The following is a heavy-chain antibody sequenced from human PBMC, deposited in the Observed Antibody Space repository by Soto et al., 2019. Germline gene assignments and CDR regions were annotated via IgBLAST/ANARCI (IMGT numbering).Heavy chain of an antibody. V-gene: IGHV3-33*01. Sequence: QVQLVESGGGVVQPGRSLRLSCAASGFTFSSYGMHWVRQAPGKGLEWVAVIWYDGSNKYYADSVKGRFTISRDNSKNTLYLQMNSLRAEDTAVYYWAGPMNGIAGYFDYWCQGTLVIVSS. D-gene: IGHD6-13*01. CDR1: GFTFSSYG. CDR3: AGPMNGIAGYFDY. CDR2: IWYDGSNK. J-gene: IGHJ4*02.